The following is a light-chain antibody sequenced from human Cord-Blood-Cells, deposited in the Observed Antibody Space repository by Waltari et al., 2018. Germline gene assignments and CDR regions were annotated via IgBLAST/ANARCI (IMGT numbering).Light chain of an antibody. CDR2: DVS. CDR1: QSISSW. V-gene: IGKV1-5*01. CDR3: QQYNSYSWT. Sequence: DIQMTQSTSTLSASVGDRVTITCRASQSISSWLAWYQQKPGKAPKLLIYDVSSLESGVPSRFSGSGSGTEFTLTISSLQPDDFATYYCQQYNSYSWTFGQGTKVEIK. J-gene: IGKJ1*01.